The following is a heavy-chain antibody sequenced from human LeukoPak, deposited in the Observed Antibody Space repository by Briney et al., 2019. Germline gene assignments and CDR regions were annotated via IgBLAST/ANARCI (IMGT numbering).Heavy chain of an antibody. CDR1: GFTFSSYA. CDR3: AKDRWSVVPAAIPFDY. CDR2: ISGSGGST. J-gene: IGHJ4*02. Sequence: GGSLRLSCAASGFTFSSYAMSWVRQAPGKGLEWVSAISGSGGSTYYADSVKGRFTISRDNSKNTLYLQMNSLRAEDTAVYYCAKDRWSVVPAAIPFDYWGQGTLVTASS. D-gene: IGHD2-2*02. V-gene: IGHV3-23*01.